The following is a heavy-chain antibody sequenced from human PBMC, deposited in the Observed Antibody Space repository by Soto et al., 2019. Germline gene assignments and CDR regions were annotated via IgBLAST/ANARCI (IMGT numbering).Heavy chain of an antibody. CDR2: ISYDGSNK. J-gene: IGHJ6*02. V-gene: IGHV3-30*18. Sequence: QVQLVESGGGVVQPGRSLRLSCAASGFTFSSYGMHWVRQAPGKGLEWVAVISYDGSNKYYADSVKGRFTISRDNSKNTLYLQMTRLRADDTAVDYCAKDLCAGRTCRIYYYYGMDVWGQGTTVTVSS. CDR1: GFTFSSYG. CDR3: AKDLCAGRTCRIYYYYGMDV. D-gene: IGHD2-15*01.